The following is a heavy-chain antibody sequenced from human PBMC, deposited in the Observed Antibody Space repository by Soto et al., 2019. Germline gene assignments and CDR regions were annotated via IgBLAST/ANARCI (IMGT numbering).Heavy chain of an antibody. D-gene: IGHD2-15*01. CDR3: ARTQGYCSGGRCYSTSYAMDV. CDR2: IYYNGNT. Sequence: QMQLQESGPGLVKPSQTLSLTCTVSGGSIASGNDYWSWIRQHPGKGLEWIGNIYYNGNTYHNPSLESRLTMLVDTSKNQLSLRLSSVTAADAAIYFCARTQGYCSGGRCYSTSYAMDVWGQGTTVTVSS. J-gene: IGHJ6*02. CDR1: GGSIASGNDY. V-gene: IGHV4-31*03.